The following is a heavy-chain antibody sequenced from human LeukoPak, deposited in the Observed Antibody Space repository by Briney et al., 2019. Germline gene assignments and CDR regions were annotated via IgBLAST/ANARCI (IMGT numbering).Heavy chain of an antibody. CDR1: GGSISSYC. J-gene: IGHJ6*02. Sequence: SETLSLTCTVSGGSISSYCWSWIRQPPGKGLEWIGYIYYSGSTSYNPSLKSRATISIDTSKKQFSLRLTSVTAADTAVYYCARRSLVRTVGYYYAMDVWGQGTAVTVSS. CDR2: IYYSGST. CDR3: ARRSLVRTVGYYYAMDV. V-gene: IGHV4-59*08. D-gene: IGHD1-26*01.